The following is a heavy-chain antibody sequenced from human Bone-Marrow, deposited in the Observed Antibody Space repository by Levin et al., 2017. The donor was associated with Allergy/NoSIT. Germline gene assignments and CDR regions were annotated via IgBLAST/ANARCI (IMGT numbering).Heavy chain of an antibody. CDR1: GFTFSSYG. V-gene: IGHV3-33*01. CDR3: ARGKGQWRTKDRIDY. J-gene: IGHJ4*02. Sequence: GESLKISCAASGFTFSSYGMHWVRQAPGKGLEWVALIWYDGSNKYYADSVKGRFTISRDNSKNTLYLQMNSLRAEDTAVYYCARGKGQWRTKDRIDYWGQGTLVTVSS. D-gene: IGHD6-19*01. CDR2: IWYDGSNK.